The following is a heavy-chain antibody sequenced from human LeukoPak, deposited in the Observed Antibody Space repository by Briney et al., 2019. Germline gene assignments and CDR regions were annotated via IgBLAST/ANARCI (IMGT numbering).Heavy chain of an antibody. V-gene: IGHV1-8*01. J-gene: IGHJ4*02. CDR2: MNPNSGNT. CDR1: GYTFTSYD. Sequence: ASVKVSCKASGYTFTSYDINWVRQATGQGLEWMGWMNPNSGNTGYAQKFQGRVTMTRNTSISTAYMELSSLRSEDTAVYYCARGYCSGGSCYLYYFDYWGQGTPVTVSS. D-gene: IGHD2-15*01. CDR3: ARGYCSGGSCYLYYFDY.